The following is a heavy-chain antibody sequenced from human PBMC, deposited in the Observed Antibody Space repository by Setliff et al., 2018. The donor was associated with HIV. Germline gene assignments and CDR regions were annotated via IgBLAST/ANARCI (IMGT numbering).Heavy chain of an antibody. J-gene: IGHJ4*02. V-gene: IGHV4-34*01. CDR1: GGSFSGYF. Sequence: SETLSLTCAVYGGSFSGYFWSWVRQSPGKGLEWIGEINHNRKTNYNPSLKSRVTISIDRSKNQFSLKLNSVIAAGTAVYYCTRVRDHYDAGTYYRPLYFFDSWGQGTLVTVSS. CDR2: INHNRKT. CDR3: TRVRDHYDAGTYYRPLYFFDS. D-gene: IGHD3-10*01.